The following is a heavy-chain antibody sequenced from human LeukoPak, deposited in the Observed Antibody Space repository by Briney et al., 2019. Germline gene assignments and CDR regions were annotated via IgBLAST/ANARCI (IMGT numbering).Heavy chain of an antibody. J-gene: IGHJ6*03. D-gene: IGHD3-10*01. CDR2: ISAYNGNT. Sequence: ASVKVSCKASGYTFTSYYMHWVRQAPGQGLEWMGWISAYNGNTNYAQKFQGRVTMTTDTSTSTAYMELRSLRSDDTAVYYCARYQRYYGSGDYMDVWGKGTTVTVSS. V-gene: IGHV1-18*04. CDR1: GYTFTSYY. CDR3: ARYQRYYGSGDYMDV.